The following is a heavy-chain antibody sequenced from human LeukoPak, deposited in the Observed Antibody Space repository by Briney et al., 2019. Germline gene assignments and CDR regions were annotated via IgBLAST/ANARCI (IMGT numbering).Heavy chain of an antibody. CDR3: ARGGNWNSGDLYYYMDV. D-gene: IGHD1-20*01. Sequence: ASVKVSCKVSGYTLTELSMHWVRQAPGKGLEWMGGFDPEDGETIYAQKFQGRVTITADESTSTAYMELSSLRSEDTAVYYCARGGNWNSGDLYYYMDVWGKGTTVTVSS. CDR1: GYTLTELS. CDR2: FDPEDGET. V-gene: IGHV1-24*01. J-gene: IGHJ6*03.